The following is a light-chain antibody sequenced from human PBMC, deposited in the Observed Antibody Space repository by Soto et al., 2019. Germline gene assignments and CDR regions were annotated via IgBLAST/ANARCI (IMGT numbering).Light chain of an antibody. CDR1: QDISNY. Sequence: DIQMTQSPSSLSASVGDRVTITCQASQDISNYLNWYQQKPGKAPKLLMSDASILETWVPSRFSGSGSGTDFTFTISGLQPEDIATYYCQQYDTLPPTFGPGTKGDLK. CDR2: DAS. V-gene: IGKV1-33*01. CDR3: QQYDTLPPT. J-gene: IGKJ3*01.